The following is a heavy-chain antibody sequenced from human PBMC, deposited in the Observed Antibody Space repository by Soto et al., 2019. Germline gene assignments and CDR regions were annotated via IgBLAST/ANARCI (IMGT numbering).Heavy chain of an antibody. D-gene: IGHD3-3*01. CDR2: INPNSGGT. CDR3: ARDRITIFGVVIHWYYYYGMDV. V-gene: IGHV1-2*02. Sequence: QVQLVQSGAEVKKPGASVKVSCKASGYTFTGYYMHWVRQAPGQGLEWMGWINPNSGGTNYAQKFQGRVTMTRDTSISTAYMELSRLRSDDTAVYYCARDRITIFGVVIHWYYYYGMDVWGQGTTVTVSS. CDR1: GYTFTGYY. J-gene: IGHJ6*02.